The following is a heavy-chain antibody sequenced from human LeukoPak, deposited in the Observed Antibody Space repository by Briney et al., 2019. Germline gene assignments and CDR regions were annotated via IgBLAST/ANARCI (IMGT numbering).Heavy chain of an antibody. CDR3: ARDSSGSYDH. CDR2: IDPSGGST. Sequence: ASVKVSCKASGYSFTSYYMQWLRQAPGQGLEWMWIIDPSGGSTGYAPKFQGRVIMTRDTSTSTVYMDLSSLRSEDTAVYYCARDSSGSYDHWGQGTLVTVYS. J-gene: IGHJ1*01. CDR1: GYSFTSYY. V-gene: IGHV1-46*01. D-gene: IGHD1-26*01.